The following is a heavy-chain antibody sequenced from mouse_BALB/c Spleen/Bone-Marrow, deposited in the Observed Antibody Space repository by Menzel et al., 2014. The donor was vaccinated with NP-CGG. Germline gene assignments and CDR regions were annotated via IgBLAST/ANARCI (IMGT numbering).Heavy chain of an antibody. D-gene: IGHD2-14*01. CDR1: GFNIKDTY. CDR3: AAYYRYLAWFAY. V-gene: IGHV14-3*02. Sequence: EVQVVESGAELVKPGASVKLSCTASGFNIKDTYMHWVKQRPEQGLEWIGRIDPANGNTKYDPKFQGKATITADTSSNTASRPLSSQTSEDTAVYYCAAYYRYLAWFAYWGQGTPVTVSA. J-gene: IGHJ3*01. CDR2: IDPANGNT.